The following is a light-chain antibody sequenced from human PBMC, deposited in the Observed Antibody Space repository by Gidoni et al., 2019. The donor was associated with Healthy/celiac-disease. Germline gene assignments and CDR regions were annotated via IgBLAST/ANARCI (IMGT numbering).Light chain of an antibody. V-gene: IGLV1-44*01. CDR3: AAWDDSLNGRGV. CDR1: SSNIGSHT. J-gene: IGLJ3*02. Sequence: QSVLTQPPSASGTPGQRVTIPCSGSSSNIGSHTVNWYQQLPGTAPKLLIYSNNQRPSGVPDRFSCSKSGTSASLAISGLQSEDEADYYCAAWDDSLNGRGVFGGGTKLTVL. CDR2: SNN.